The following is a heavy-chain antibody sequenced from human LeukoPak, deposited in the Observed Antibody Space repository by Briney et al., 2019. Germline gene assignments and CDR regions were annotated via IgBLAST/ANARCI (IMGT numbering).Heavy chain of an antibody. V-gene: IGHV3-23*01. CDR1: GFTFSSYA. D-gene: IGHD2-15*01. Sequence: AGGSLRLSCAASGFTFSSYAMSWVRQAPGKGLEWVSAISGSGGSTYYADSVKGRFTISRDNSKNTLYLQMNSLRAEHTAVYYCAKAGGYCSGGSCYYFQHWGQGTLVTVSS. CDR3: AKAGGYCSGGSCYYFQH. CDR2: ISGSGGST. J-gene: IGHJ1*01.